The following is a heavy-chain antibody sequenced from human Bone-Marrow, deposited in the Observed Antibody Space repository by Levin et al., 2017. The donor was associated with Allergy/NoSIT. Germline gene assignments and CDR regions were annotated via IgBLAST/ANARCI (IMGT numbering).Heavy chain of an antibody. CDR2: MNPNSGNT. CDR1: GYTFTSYD. Sequence: GESLKISFKASGYTFTSYDINWVRQATGQGLEWMGWMNPNSGNTGYAQKFQGRVTMTRNTSISTAYMELSSLRSEDTAVYYCARGMYYDILTGYHNNFDYWGQGTLVTVSS. D-gene: IGHD3-9*01. V-gene: IGHV1-8*01. CDR3: ARGMYYDILTGYHNNFDY. J-gene: IGHJ4*02.